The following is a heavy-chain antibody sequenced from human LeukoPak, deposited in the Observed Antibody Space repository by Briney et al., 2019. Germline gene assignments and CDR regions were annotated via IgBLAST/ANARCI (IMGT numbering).Heavy chain of an antibody. D-gene: IGHD2-2*01. CDR1: GFTFSSYE. J-gene: IGHJ6*04. V-gene: IGHV3-48*03. Sequence: GGSLRLSCAASGFTFSSYEMNWVRQAPGKGLEWVSYISSSGNTIYYADSVKGRFTIFRDNAKNSLYLQMNSLRAEDTAVYYCARDETAVVVPAAMGYYGMDVWGKGTTVTVSS. CDR2: ISSSGNTI. CDR3: ARDETAVVVPAAMGYYGMDV.